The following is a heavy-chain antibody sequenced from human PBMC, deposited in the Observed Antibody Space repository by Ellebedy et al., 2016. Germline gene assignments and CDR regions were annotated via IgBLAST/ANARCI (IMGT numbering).Heavy chain of an antibody. J-gene: IGHJ3*02. CDR1: GGSISSSSYY. D-gene: IGHD4-17*01. CDR2: IYYSGST. Sequence: SETLSLTCTVSGGSISSSSYYWGWIRQPPGKGLEWIGSIYYSGSTYYNPSLKSRVTISVDTSKNQFSLKLSSVTAADTAVYYCARQGEDGDYEGAFDIWGQGTMVTVSS. V-gene: IGHV4-39*01. CDR3: ARQGEDGDYEGAFDI.